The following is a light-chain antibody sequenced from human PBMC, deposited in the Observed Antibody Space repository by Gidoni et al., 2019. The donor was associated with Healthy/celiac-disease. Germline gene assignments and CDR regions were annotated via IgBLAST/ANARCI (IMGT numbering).Light chain of an antibody. CDR3: GTWDSSLSAGGVV. Sequence: QSVLTQPPSVSAPPGQKVTISCSGSSSNIGNNYVSWYQQLPGTAPKLPIYDNNKRPSGIPDRFSGSKSGTSATLGITGLQTGDEADYYCGTWDSSLSAGGVVFGGGTKLTVL. CDR1: SSNIGNNY. J-gene: IGLJ2*01. CDR2: DNN. V-gene: IGLV1-51*01.